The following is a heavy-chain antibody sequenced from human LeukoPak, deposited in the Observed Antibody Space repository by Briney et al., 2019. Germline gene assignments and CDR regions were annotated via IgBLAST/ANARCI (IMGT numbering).Heavy chain of an antibody. CDR3: ARGATVTYYFDH. V-gene: IGHV3-48*03. J-gene: IGHJ4*02. Sequence: GGSLRLSCAASGFTISDYEMNWVRQAPGKGLEWLSYISTGGRTVKYADSVKGRFTISRDNARSSLFLQMSNLRVEDTAVYFCARGATVTYYFDHWGQGALVAVSS. D-gene: IGHD4-17*01. CDR1: GFTISDYE. CDR2: ISTGGRTV.